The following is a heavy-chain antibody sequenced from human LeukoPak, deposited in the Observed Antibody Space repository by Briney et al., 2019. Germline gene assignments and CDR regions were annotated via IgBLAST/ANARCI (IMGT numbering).Heavy chain of an antibody. CDR2: INHSGST. CDR3: ARGSRTGAFDI. Sequence: SETLSLTCTVYGGSFSGYYWSWIRQPPGKGLEWIGEINHSGSTNYNPSLKSRVTISVDTSKNQFSLKLSSVTAADTAVYYCARGSRTGAFDIWGQGTMVTVSS. CDR1: GGSFSGYY. J-gene: IGHJ3*02. V-gene: IGHV4-34*01. D-gene: IGHD1-14*01.